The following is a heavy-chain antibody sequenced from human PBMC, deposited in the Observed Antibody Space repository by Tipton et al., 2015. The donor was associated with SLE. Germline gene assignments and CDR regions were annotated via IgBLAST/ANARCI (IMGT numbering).Heavy chain of an antibody. Sequence: TLSLTCTVSGGSISSSSYYWNWLRQPAGKGLEWIGRIYSSGSTNYNPSLKSRVTLSVDTSKNQFSLKLTSVTAADTAVYYCARDFRADGNWFDPWGQGTLVTVSS. CDR1: GGSISSSSYY. J-gene: IGHJ5*02. D-gene: IGHD5-24*01. CDR2: IYSSGST. V-gene: IGHV4-61*02. CDR3: ARDFRADGNWFDP.